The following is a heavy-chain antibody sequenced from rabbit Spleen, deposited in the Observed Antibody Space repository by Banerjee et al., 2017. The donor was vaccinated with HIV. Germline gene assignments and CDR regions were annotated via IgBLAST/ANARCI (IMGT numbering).Heavy chain of an antibody. CDR1: GFDFSSYY. V-gene: IGHV1S45*01. Sequence: QEQLVESGGGLVQPGGSLKLSCKASGFDFSSYYMNWVRQAPGKGLEWIGYIDPVFGSAYYASWAKGRFTFSKTSSTTVTLQMTSLTAADTATYFCARAGSRYTGGWASGVYVPYYFDFWGPGTLVTVS. D-gene: IGHD1-1*01. CDR2: IDPVFGSA. CDR3: ARAGSRYTGGWASGVYVPYYFDF. J-gene: IGHJ4*01.